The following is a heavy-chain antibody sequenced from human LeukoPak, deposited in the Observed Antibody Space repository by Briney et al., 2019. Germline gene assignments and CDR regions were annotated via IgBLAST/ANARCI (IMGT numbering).Heavy chain of an antibody. CDR3: ARAYSGTWDY. V-gene: IGHV3-7*01. D-gene: IGHD6-13*01. CDR2: MQGDGSGK. Sequence: GGSLRLSCAASGFTFSTYWMSWVRQAAGKGLEWVATMQGDGSGKYYVDSVKGRFTISRDNAKNSLYLQMNSLTVEDTAVHYCARAYSGTWDYWGQGTLVTVSP. J-gene: IGHJ4*02. CDR1: GFTFSTYW.